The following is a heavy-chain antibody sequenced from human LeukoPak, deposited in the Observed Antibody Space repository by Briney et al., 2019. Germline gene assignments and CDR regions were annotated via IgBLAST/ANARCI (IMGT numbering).Heavy chain of an antibody. CDR2: INPNSGGT. D-gene: IGHD6-19*01. CDR3: ARDPGCSSGWVDY. V-gene: IGHV1-2*02. Sequence: ASVKVSCKASGYTFTGYYMHWVRQAPGQGLEWMGWINPNSGGTNYAQKFQGRVTMTRDTSISTAYMELSRLRSDDTAVYYCARDPGCSSGWVDYWGQGTLVTVSS. J-gene: IGHJ4*02. CDR1: GYTFTGYY.